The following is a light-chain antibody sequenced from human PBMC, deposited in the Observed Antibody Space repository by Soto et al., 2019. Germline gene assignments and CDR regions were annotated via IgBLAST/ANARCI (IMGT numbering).Light chain of an antibody. CDR2: EVS. Sequence: QSALTQPSSASGSPGQSVTISCTGTSSDVGGYNYVSWYQQHPGKAPKLMISEVSKRPSGVPDRFSGSKSGNTASLTVSGRQAEDEADYYCSSFAGNNNLVFGGGTKLTVL. CDR1: SSDVGGYNY. J-gene: IGLJ2*01. CDR3: SSFAGNNNLV. V-gene: IGLV2-8*01.